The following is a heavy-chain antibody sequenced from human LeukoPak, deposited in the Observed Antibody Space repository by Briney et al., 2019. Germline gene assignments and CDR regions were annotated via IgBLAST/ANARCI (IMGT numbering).Heavy chain of an antibody. J-gene: IGHJ5*02. CDR2: INRSGRA. CDR3: ARHKIVITMLGVHRWFDP. D-gene: IGHD3-3*01. CDR1: GGSISSYY. Sequence: SETLSLTCTVSGGSISSYYWSWIRQPPGKGLEWIGDINRSGRAVYNTSLKSRVIISVDTSKNQFSLKVNSVTAADTAVYYCARHKIVITMLGVHRWFDPWGQGTLVAVSS. V-gene: IGHV4-34*01.